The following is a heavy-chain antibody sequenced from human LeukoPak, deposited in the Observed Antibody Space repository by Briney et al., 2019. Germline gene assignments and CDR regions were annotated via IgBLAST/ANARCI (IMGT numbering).Heavy chain of an antibody. CDR2: IYYSGST. V-gene: IGHV4-30-4*01. CDR3: ARDLLNEGNHLDY. CDR1: GGSISSGDYY. J-gene: IGHJ4*02. Sequence: SETLSLTCTVSGGSISSGDYYWSWIRQPPGKGLERIGYIYYSGSTYYNPSLKSRVTISVDTSKNQFSLKLSSVTAADTAVYYCARDLLNEGNHLDYWGQGTLVTVSS. D-gene: IGHD4-23*01.